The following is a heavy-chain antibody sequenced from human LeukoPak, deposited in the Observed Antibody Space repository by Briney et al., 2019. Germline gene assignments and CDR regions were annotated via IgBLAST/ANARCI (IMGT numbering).Heavy chain of an antibody. D-gene: IGHD3-10*01. V-gene: IGHV4-34*01. Sequence: SETLSLTCAVYGGSFSGYYWSWIRQPPGKGLEWIGEINHSGSTNYNPSLKSRLTISVDTSKNQFSLKLSSVTAADTAVYYCARVSLRFGELMYRGQGTLVTVSS. CDR2: INHSGST. CDR3: ARVSLRFGELMY. J-gene: IGHJ4*02. CDR1: GGSFSGYY.